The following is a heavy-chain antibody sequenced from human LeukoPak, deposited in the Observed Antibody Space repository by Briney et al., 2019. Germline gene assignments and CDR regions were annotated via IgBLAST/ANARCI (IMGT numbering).Heavy chain of an antibody. D-gene: IGHD1-1*01. CDR3: ATWNWNEYYFDY. J-gene: IGHJ4*02. CDR2: VSGSGGST. Sequence: PGGSLRLSCAASGFTFSSYAMTWVRQAPGKGLEWVSGVSGSGGSTYYADSVKGRFTISRDNVKNTLYLQMDSLRAEDTAVYYCATWNWNEYYFDYWGQGTLVTVSS. CDR1: GFTFSSYA. V-gene: IGHV3-23*01.